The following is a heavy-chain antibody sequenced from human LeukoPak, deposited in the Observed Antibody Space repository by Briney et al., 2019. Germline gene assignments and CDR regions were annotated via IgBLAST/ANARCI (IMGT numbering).Heavy chain of an antibody. CDR2: INHSGST. Sequence: SETLSLTCAVYGGSFSGYYWSWIRQPPGKGLEWIGEINHSGSTNYNPSLKSRVTISVDTSKNQFSLKLSSVTAADTAVYYCARDSEYYGSGIDYWGQGTLVTVSS. J-gene: IGHJ4*02. D-gene: IGHD3-10*01. CDR1: GGSFSGYY. V-gene: IGHV4-34*01. CDR3: ARDSEYYGSGIDY.